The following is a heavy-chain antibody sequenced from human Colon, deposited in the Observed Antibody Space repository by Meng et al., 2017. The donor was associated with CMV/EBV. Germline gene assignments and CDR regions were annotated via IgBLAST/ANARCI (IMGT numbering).Heavy chain of an antibody. V-gene: IGHV4-61*01. D-gene: IGHD6-19*01. Sequence: SGTLSLTCSVSGGSVNSGSYYWTWIRQRPGEGLEWIGYISYSGNTNYNPSLKTRLTIEVDTSKNQFSLKLTSVSAADTAMYYCAREASGWSTGIDYWGRGTLVTVSS. CDR3: AREASGWSTGIDY. CDR2: ISYSGNT. J-gene: IGHJ4*02. CDR1: GGSVNSGSYY.